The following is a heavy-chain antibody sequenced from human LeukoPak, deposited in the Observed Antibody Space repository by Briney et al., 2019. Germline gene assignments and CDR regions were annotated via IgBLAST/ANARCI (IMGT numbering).Heavy chain of an antibody. CDR3: ARAVARGPFDY. J-gene: IGHJ4*02. CDR2: IYYSGST. Sequence: SETLSLTCTVSGGSISSGGYYWSWIRQHPGKGLEWIGYIYYSGSTYYNPSLKSRVTISVDTSKNQFSLKLSSVTAAVTAVYYCARAVARGPFDYWGQGTLVTVSS. V-gene: IGHV4-31*03. D-gene: IGHD6-6*01. CDR1: GGSISSGGYY.